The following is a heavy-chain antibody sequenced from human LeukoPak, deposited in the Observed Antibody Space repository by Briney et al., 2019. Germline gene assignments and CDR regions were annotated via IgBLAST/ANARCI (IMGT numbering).Heavy chain of an antibody. CDR3: AREAGYCSSTSCFDAFDI. CDR1: GGSISSYY. CDR2: IYYSGST. D-gene: IGHD2-2*01. Sequence: PSETLSLTCTVSGGSISSYYWSWIRQPPGMGLEWIGYIYYSGSTNYNPSLKSRVTISVDTSKNQFSLKLSSVTAADTAVYYCAREAGYCSSTSCFDAFDIWGQGTMVTVSS. J-gene: IGHJ3*02. V-gene: IGHV4-59*01.